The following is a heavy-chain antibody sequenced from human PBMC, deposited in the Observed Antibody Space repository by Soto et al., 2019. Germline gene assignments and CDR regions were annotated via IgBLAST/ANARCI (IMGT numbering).Heavy chain of an antibody. Sequence: EVQLVESGGGLVKPGGSLRLSCAASGFTFSSYSMNWVRQAPGKGLEWVSSISSSSSYIYYADSVKGRFTISRDNAKNSLDLQMNSLRADDTAVYYCARDLRGPYCSSTSCYRWGQGTLVTVSS. CDR1: GFTFSSYS. CDR2: ISSSSSYI. CDR3: ARDLRGPYCSSTSCYR. V-gene: IGHV3-21*01. D-gene: IGHD2-2*01. J-gene: IGHJ4*02.